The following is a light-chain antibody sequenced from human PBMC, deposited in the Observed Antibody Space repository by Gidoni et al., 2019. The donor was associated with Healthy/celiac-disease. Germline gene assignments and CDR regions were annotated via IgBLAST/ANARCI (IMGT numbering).Light chain of an antibody. CDR1: QCVSSSY. Sequence: EIVLTQSPRTLSLSPGERATLSCRASQCVSSSYLAWYQQKPGQAPRLLIYGASSRATGIPDRLSVSGSGTDFTLTISRLEPEDFEVYYCQQYGISPYTFGQGTKLEIK. V-gene: IGKV3-20*01. CDR2: GAS. J-gene: IGKJ2*01. CDR3: QQYGISPYT.